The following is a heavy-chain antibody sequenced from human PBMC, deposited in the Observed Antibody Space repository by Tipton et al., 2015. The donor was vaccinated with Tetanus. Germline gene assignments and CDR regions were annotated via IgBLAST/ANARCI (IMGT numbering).Heavy chain of an antibody. CDR1: GGSINSPDYS. CDR3: ARDRGQQFVSDWFDP. Sequence: TLSLTCTVSGGSINSPDYSWGWIRQPPGKGLGWIGYIYQSGSTSYNPSLATRVTITADKSKNQFSLNLRFVTAADTAVYYCARDRGQQFVSDWFDPWGQGTLVTVSS. D-gene: IGHD6-6*01. J-gene: IGHJ5*02. CDR2: IYQSGST. V-gene: IGHV4-30-2*01.